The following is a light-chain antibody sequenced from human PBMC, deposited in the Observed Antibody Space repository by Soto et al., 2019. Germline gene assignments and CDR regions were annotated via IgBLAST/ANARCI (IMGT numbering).Light chain of an antibody. CDR3: QKYDSAPRT. CDR2: DAS. Sequence: DSQMTQSPSSLSPSVGDRVTITCRASQGFSTYLAWYQQKPGKVPKVLLYDASTLQSGVPSRFSGSGSGTDFTLTISSLQPEDVATYYCQKYDSAPRTFGQGTKVEIK. J-gene: IGKJ1*01. V-gene: IGKV1-27*01. CDR1: QGFSTY.